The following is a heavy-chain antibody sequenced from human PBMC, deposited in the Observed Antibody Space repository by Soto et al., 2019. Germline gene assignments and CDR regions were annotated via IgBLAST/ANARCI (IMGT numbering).Heavy chain of an antibody. Sequence: QVQLQESGPGLVKPSQTLSLTCTVSGGSISSCASYWSWIRQPPGKGLEWIGYIYYSVRTYCNPSLKSRINISADTSQCEFSLKLSPVTAADTAVYYCARATRYDYVWGSYRHYYGMDVWGQGTTVTVSS. V-gene: IGHV4-30-4*01. J-gene: IGHJ6*02. D-gene: IGHD3-16*02. CDR2: IYYSVRT. CDR3: ARATRYDYVWGSYRHYYGMDV. CDR1: GGSISSCASY.